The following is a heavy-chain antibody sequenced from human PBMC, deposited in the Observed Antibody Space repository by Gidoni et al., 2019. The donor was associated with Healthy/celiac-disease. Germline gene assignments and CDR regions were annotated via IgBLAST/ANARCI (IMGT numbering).Heavy chain of an antibody. CDR2: IYYSGST. V-gene: IGHV4-59*01. CDR1: GGSIRSYY. Sequence: QVQLQESGPGLVKPSEPLSLTCTVSGGSIRSYYWTWIRQPPGKGLELIGYIYYSGSTNYNPSLNSRVTISVDTSKNQFSLKLSSVTAADTAGYYCARGLVVSYFDYWGQGTLVTVSS. J-gene: IGHJ4*02. CDR3: ARGLVVSYFDY. D-gene: IGHD2-15*01.